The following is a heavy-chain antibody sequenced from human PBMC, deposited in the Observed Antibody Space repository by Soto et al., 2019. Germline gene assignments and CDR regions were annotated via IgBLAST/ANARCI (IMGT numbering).Heavy chain of an antibody. J-gene: IGHJ6*02. D-gene: IGHD2-8*01. CDR3: AKNGQPPYYYYGLDV. Sequence: QGHLVQSEAEVKKSGASVKVSCKASGYTFTRYGISWVRQAPGQGLEWMGWISGYNGDTNYAQKFQGRVSMTIDTSPTTAYMELRSLTSDDTAVYYCAKNGQPPYYYYGLDVWGQGTKVTVSS. CDR1: GYTFTRYG. V-gene: IGHV1-18*01. CDR2: ISGYNGDT.